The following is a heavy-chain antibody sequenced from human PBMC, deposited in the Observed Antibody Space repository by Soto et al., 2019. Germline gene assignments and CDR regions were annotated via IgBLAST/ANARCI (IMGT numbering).Heavy chain of an antibody. CDR1: GFTFSSYA. Sequence: GGSLRLSCAASGFTFSSYAMHWVRQAPGKGLEWVAVISYDGSNKYYADSVKGRFTISRDNSKNTLYLQMNSLRAEDTAVYYCARLLIAARPLERGADYWGQGTLVTVSS. D-gene: IGHD6-6*01. V-gene: IGHV3-30-3*01. J-gene: IGHJ4*02. CDR3: ARLLIAARPLERGADY. CDR2: ISYDGSNK.